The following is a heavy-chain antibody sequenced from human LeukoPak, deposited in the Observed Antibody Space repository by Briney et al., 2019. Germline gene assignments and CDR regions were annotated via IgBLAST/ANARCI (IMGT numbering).Heavy chain of an antibody. J-gene: IGHJ4*02. CDR1: GVTFSNYC. CDR3: ARDRGGYFDY. CDR2: IWYDGRNM. V-gene: IGHV3-33*01. D-gene: IGHD3-10*01. Sequence: GGSLRLSCAAAGVTFSNYCMHWVRHAPGKGLECLALIWYDGRNMYYADSVRGCFTISRDSYKNALYLQMHNRRAEGTAVYYCARDRGGYFDYWGQGIFVTVSS.